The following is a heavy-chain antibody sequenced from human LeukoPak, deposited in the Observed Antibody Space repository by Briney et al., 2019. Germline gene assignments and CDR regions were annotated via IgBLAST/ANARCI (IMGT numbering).Heavy chain of an antibody. V-gene: IGHV3-21*01. J-gene: IGHJ4*02. CDR1: GFTFSSYS. D-gene: IGHD3-22*01. CDR3: ARAGPTYYYDSSGYYCPDY. Sequence: GGSLRLSCAASGFTFSSYSMNWVRQAPGKGLEWVSSISSSSSYIYYADSVKGRFTISSDNAKNSLYLQMNSLRAEDTAVYYCARAGPTYYYDSSGYYCPDYWGQGTLVTVSS. CDR2: ISSSSSYI.